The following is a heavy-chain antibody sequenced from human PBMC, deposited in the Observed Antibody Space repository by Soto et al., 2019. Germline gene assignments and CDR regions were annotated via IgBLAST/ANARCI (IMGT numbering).Heavy chain of an antibody. J-gene: IGHJ6*02. CDR2: IYPDDSDT. D-gene: IGHD2-15*01. Sequence: GESLKISCKGSGYSFTSYWIGWVRQMPGKGLEWMGIIYPDDSDTRYSPSFQGQVTISADKSTSTAYLQWSSLKASDTAMYYCARGYSRYVSGDKPDYYYYYGMDVWSQGTTVTVS. CDR1: GYSFTSYW. CDR3: ARGYSRYVSGDKPDYYYYYGMDV. V-gene: IGHV5-51*01.